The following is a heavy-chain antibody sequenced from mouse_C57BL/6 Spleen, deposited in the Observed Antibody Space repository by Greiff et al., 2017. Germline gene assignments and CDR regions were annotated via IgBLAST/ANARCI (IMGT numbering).Heavy chain of an antibody. Sequence: VQLQQSGAELVRPGASVKLSCTASGFNIKDDYMHWVKQRPEQGLEWIGWIDPENGDTEDASKFQGNATITADTSANTAYLQLSSLTSEDTAVYYCTTGGYYFDYWGQGTTLTVSS. CDR3: TTGGYYFDY. CDR1: GFNIKDDY. CDR2: IDPENGDT. V-gene: IGHV14-4*01. J-gene: IGHJ2*01.